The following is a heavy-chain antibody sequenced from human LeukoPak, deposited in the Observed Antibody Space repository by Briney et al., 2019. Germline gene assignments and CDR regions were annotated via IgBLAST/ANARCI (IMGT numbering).Heavy chain of an antibody. CDR2: IYPGDSGT. J-gene: IGHJ4*02. CDR1: GYSFTSYW. D-gene: IGHD2-2*01. CDR3: ARLIVPAAEYYFDY. V-gene: IGHV5-51*01. Sequence: GESLKISCKGSGYSFTSYWIGWVRQVPGKGLEWMGIIYPGDSGTRYSPSFQGQVTISADKSISTAYLQWSSLKASDTAMYYCARLIVPAAEYYFDYWGQGTLVTVSS.